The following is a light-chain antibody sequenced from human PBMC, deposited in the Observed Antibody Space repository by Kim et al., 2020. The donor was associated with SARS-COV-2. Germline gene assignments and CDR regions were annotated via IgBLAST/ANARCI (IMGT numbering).Light chain of an antibody. J-gene: IGKJ4*01. CDR2: GAS. CDR1: QNVNRN. Sequence: VFQGERATLSCTASQNVNRNVAWYQQKPGQAPRLLIHGASTRATGIPARFSGSASGTEFTLTISNLQSEDFAVYYCHQYNQWPLTFGGGTKLEI. V-gene: IGKV3-15*01. CDR3: HQYNQWPLT.